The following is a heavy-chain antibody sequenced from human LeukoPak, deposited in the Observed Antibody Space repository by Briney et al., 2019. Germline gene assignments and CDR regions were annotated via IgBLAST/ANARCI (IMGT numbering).Heavy chain of an antibody. CDR1: GFTFSDYF. CDR2: IYYSGST. D-gene: IGHD3-3*01. Sequence: TGGSVRLSCAASGFTFSDYFMSWIRQAPGKGLEWIGSIYYSGSTYYNPSLKSRVTISVDTSKNQISLKLRSVTAADTAMYYCARLWSGYRPPDYWGQGTLVTVSS. CDR3: ARLWSGYRPPDY. J-gene: IGHJ4*02. V-gene: IGHV4-39*01.